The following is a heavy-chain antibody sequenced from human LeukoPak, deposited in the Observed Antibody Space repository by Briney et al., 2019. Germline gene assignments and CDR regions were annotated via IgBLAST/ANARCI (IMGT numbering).Heavy chain of an antibody. CDR1: VGSISSYY. J-gene: IGHJ4*02. CDR2: IYYSGST. V-gene: IGHV4-59*01. Sequence: SETLSLTCTVSVGSISSYYLSWIRQPPGKGLEWIGYIYYSGSTNYNPSLKSRVTISVDTSKNQFSLKLSSVTAADTAVYYCAREAEGYYDRQFDYWGQGTLVTVS. D-gene: IGHD3-22*01. CDR3: AREAEGYYDRQFDY.